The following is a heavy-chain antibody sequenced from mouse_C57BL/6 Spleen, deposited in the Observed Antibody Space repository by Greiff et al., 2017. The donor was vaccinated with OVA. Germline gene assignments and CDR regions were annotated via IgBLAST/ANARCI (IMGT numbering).Heavy chain of an antibody. J-gene: IGHJ4*01. CDR1: GFSLTSYG. Sequence: QVQLQQSGPGLVQPSQSLSITCTVSGFSLTSYGVHWVRQSPGKGLEWLGVIWRGGSTDYNAAFMSRLSITKDNSKSQVFFKMNSLQADDTAIYYCAKKGDEDYYAMDYWGQGTSVTVSS. CDR2: IWRGGST. D-gene: IGHD3-3*01. V-gene: IGHV2-5*01. CDR3: AKKGDEDYYAMDY.